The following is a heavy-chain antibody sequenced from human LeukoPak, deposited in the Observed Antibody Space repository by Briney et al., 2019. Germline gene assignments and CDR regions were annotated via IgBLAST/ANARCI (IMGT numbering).Heavy chain of an antibody. CDR3: AKGTAGRGIVVVPAANNFDY. Sequence: GGSLRLSCAASGFTFSSYGMHWVRQAPGKGLEWVAVISYDGSNKYYADPVKGRFTISRDNSKNTLYLQMNSLRAEDTAVYYCAKGTAGRGIVVVPAANNFDYWGQGTLVTVSS. D-gene: IGHD2-2*01. CDR2: ISYDGSNK. J-gene: IGHJ4*02. V-gene: IGHV3-30*18. CDR1: GFTFSSYG.